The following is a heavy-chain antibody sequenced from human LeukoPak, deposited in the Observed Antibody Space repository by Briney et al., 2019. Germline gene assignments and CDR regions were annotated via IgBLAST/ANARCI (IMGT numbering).Heavy chain of an antibody. Sequence: GGSLRLSCAASGFSLNNYAMNWVRRAPGKGLEWVSIIIGSSGSTFYADSVKGRFTIFRDNSKNTLYLQLNSLRLEDTAVYYCAKGGYDYIEVAYFDFWGQGTLVTVSS. J-gene: IGHJ4*02. V-gene: IGHV3-23*01. D-gene: IGHD5-12*01. CDR2: IIGSSGST. CDR3: AKGGYDYIEVAYFDF. CDR1: GFSLNNYA.